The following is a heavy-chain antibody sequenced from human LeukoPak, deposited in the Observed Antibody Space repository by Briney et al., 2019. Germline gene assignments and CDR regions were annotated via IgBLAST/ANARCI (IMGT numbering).Heavy chain of an antibody. D-gene: IGHD1-20*01. CDR1: GGSISSHY. CDR3: ARGVYNWNDVGAFDI. V-gene: IGHV4-59*11. J-gene: IGHJ3*02. CDR2: IYYSWST. Sequence: SETLFLTCTVSGGSISSHYWSWIRQPPGKGLEWIGYIYYSWSTNYNPSLKSRVTISVDTAKNQFSLKLSSVTAADTAVYYCARGVYNWNDVGAFDIWGQGTMVTVSS.